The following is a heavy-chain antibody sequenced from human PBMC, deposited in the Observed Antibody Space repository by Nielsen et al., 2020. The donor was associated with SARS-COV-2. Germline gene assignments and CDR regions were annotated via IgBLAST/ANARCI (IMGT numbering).Heavy chain of an antibody. CDR2: ISTHNGNT. V-gene: IGHV1-18*04. Sequence: ASVKVSCKASGYTFTSNDITWVRQAPGQGLEWVGRISTHNGNTDYAQRFQGRVTMTTDTSTSTAYMELRSLRSDDTAVYYCARPITNNYYYYYMDVWGKGTTVTVSS. CDR1: GYTFTSND. J-gene: IGHJ6*03. D-gene: IGHD1-1*01. CDR3: ARPITNNYYYYYMDV.